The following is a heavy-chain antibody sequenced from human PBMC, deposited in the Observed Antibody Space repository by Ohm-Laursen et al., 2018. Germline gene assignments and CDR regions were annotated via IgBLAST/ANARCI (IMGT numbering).Heavy chain of an antibody. CDR1: GFTFRNYG. V-gene: IGHV3-23*01. CDR2: IGGSGSSA. J-gene: IGHJ6*02. CDR3: AKEINSIPGYYGVDV. Sequence: GSLRLSCSASGFTFRNYGMTWARQAPGKRLEWVAGIGGSGSSAYYADSVTGRFTISRDNPKNTLYLQMNSLRVEDTAIYYCAKEINSIPGYYGVDVWGQGTTVTVSS. D-gene: IGHD2/OR15-2a*01.